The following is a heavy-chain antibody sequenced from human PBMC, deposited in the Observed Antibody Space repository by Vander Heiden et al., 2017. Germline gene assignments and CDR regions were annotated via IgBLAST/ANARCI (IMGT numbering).Heavy chain of an antibody. CDR1: SHA. CDR2: IIPMFGTT. V-gene: IGHV1-69*01. Sequence: SHAISWVRQAPGHGPEWMGGIIPMFGTTNYAQKFQGRLTITADESTTTVYMELSSLTSEDTAVYSSASGAGRAVVGVVEPLLHAGIPHWGQGSLVAVSS. CDR3: ASGAGRAVVGVVEPLLHAGIPH. J-gene: IGHJ4*02. D-gene: IGHD3-3*01.